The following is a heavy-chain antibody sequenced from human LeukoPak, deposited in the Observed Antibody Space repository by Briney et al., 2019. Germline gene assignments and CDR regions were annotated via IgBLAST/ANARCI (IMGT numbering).Heavy chain of an antibody. J-gene: IGHJ4*02. V-gene: IGHV1-18*04. CDR1: GYTFNSHG. D-gene: IGHD3-16*01. Sequence: GASVTVSFKASGYTFNSHGISWIRQAPGQGPEWMGWISGDYGYTKYAQKFQGRVTMTTDTSTDTSYMELRSLRSDDTAVYYCARNKTTGGGGFDYWGQGTLITVSS. CDR3: ARNKTTGGGGFDY. CDR2: ISGDYGYT.